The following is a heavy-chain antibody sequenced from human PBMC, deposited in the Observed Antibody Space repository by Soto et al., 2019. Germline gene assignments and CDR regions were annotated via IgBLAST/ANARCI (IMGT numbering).Heavy chain of an antibody. CDR1: GFTFSSYG. Sequence: PGGSLRLSCAASGFTFSSYGMHWVRQAPGKGLEWVAVICYDGSNKYYAESVKGQFTISRHNSKNTLYLQMNSLRAEDTAVYYCARVPRFDWLSLYYYYYMDVWGKGTTVTVSS. D-gene: IGHD3-9*01. CDR2: ICYDGSNK. V-gene: IGHV3-33*01. CDR3: ARVPRFDWLSLYYYYYMDV. J-gene: IGHJ6*03.